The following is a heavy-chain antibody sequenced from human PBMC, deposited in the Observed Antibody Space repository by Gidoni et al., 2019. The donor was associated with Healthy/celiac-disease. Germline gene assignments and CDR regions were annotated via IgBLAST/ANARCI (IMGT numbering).Heavy chain of an antibody. CDR3: ARDRGLGELSAYYFDY. Sequence: QVQLVQSGAEVKKPGASVKVSCKASGYTFTGYYMHWVRQAPGQGLEWMGWINPNSGGTNYAQKFQGRVTMTRDTSISTAYMELSRLRSDDTAVYYCARDRGLGELSAYYFDYWGQGTLVTVSS. CDR2: INPNSGGT. J-gene: IGHJ4*02. D-gene: IGHD3-10*01. V-gene: IGHV1-2*02. CDR1: GYTFTGYY.